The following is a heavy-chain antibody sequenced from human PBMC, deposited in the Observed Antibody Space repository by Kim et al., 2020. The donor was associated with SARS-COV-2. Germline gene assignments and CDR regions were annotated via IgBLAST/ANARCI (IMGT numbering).Heavy chain of an antibody. Sequence: NPSLRSRVSMSIETSKDQFSLRLSSVTAEDSAVYYCARGEASYYYYMDVWGKGTTVTVSS. D-gene: IGHD2-21*01. J-gene: IGHJ6*03. V-gene: IGHV4-31*02. CDR3: ARGEASYYYYMDV.